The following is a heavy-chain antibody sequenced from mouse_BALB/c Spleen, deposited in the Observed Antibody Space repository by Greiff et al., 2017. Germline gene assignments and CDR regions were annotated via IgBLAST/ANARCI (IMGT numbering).Heavy chain of an antibody. CDR1: GFSLTTYG. CDR2: IWSGGST. Sequence: VKVVESGPGLVQPSQSLSITCTVSGFSLTTYGVHWVRQSPGKGLEWLGVIWSGGSTDYNATFISRLSISKDNSKSQVFFKMNSLQANDTAIYYCARNDYYAMDYWGQGTSVTVSS. CDR3: ARNDYYAMDY. V-gene: IGHV2-2*02. J-gene: IGHJ4*01.